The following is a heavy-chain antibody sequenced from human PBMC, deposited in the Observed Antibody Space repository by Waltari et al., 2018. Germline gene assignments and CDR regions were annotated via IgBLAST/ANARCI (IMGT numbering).Heavy chain of an antibody. CDR1: GFTFSNSW. CDR2: IKQGGSGK. V-gene: IGHV3-7*01. D-gene: IGHD6-25*01. Sequence: EVQLVESGGGLVQPGGSLRLSCAASGFTFSNSWMGWVRQAPGKGLGWVASIKQGGSGKFYVDSVKGRFTISRDNAKNSLYLQMDSLRAEDTAVYYYTRGSGGAFDIWGQGTMVTVSS. CDR3: TRGSGGAFDI. J-gene: IGHJ3*02.